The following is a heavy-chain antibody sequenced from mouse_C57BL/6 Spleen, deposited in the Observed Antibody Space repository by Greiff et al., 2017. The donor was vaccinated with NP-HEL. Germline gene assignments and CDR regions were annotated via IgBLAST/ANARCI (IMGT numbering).Heavy chain of an antibody. J-gene: IGHJ2*01. Sequence: QVQLKQPGAELVKPGASVKLSCKASGYTFTSYWMQWVKQRPGQGLEWIGEIDPSDSYTNYNQTFKGKATLTVDTYSSTAYMQLSSLTSEDSAVYYCARSEGYWGQGTTLTVSS. CDR3: ARSEGY. CDR1: GYTFTSYW. V-gene: IGHV1-50*01. CDR2: IDPSDSYT.